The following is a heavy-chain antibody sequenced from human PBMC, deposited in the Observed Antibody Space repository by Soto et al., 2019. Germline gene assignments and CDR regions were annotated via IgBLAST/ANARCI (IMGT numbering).Heavy chain of an antibody. V-gene: IGHV1-2*02. CDR2: INPNNGDT. Sequence: QVQLVQSGAEVKKPGASVKVSCKAPRYIFTAYFMHWVRRAPGQGLEWRGWINPNNGDTHYGVSFQGRVTMTRCTSISTAYMELSSLRSDDTAVYYCASHDPGARCVPWFQVILVSFSS. CDR3: ASHDPGARCVP. D-gene: IGHD1-1*01. J-gene: IGHJ5*02. CDR1: RYIFTAYF.